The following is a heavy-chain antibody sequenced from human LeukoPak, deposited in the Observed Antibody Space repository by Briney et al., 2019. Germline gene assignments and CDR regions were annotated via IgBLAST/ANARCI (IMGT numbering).Heavy chain of an antibody. D-gene: IGHD1-26*01. J-gene: IGHJ4*02. CDR3: ARGSGSFGTWGFDY. CDR1: GFTFRSYA. CDR2: ISSNGGST. Sequence: GGSLRLSCAASGFTFRSYAMHWVRQAPGKGLEYVSAISSNGGSTYYANSVKGRFTISRDNSKNTLYLQMGSLRAEDMAVYYCARGSGSFGTWGFDYWGQGTLVTVSS. V-gene: IGHV3-64*01.